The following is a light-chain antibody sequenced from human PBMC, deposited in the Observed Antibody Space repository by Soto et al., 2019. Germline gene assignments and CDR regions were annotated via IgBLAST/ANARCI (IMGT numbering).Light chain of an antibody. CDR1: QSVRTN. J-gene: IGKJ1*01. CDR3: QQYNNWPPWT. CDR2: GAS. V-gene: IGKV3-15*01. Sequence: EIVMTQSPATLSVSLGERVIVSCRASQSVRTNLAWYQQKPGQAPRLLIYGASTRATDVPVRFSGSGSGTESTLTINSLQSEDFAVYYCQQYNNWPPWTFGQGTKVEIK.